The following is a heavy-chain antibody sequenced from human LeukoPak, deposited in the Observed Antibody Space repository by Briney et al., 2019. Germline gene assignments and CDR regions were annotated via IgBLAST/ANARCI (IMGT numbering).Heavy chain of an antibody. D-gene: IGHD2-15*01. J-gene: IGHJ6*03. Sequence: GGSLRLSCAASGFTFSSYSMNWVRQAPGKGLEWVSSISSSSSYIYYADSVKGRFTISRDNAKNSLYLQMNSLRAEDTAVYYCARVGTPDTYYYYYMDVWGKGTTVTVSS. CDR1: GFTFSSYS. CDR3: ARVGTPDTYYYYYMDV. V-gene: IGHV3-21*01. CDR2: ISSSSSYI.